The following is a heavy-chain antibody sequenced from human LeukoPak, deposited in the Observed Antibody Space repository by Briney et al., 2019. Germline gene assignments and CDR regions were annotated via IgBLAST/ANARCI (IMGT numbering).Heavy chain of an antibody. CDR2: INPSGGST. CDR1: GGTFSSYA. CDR3: ASWYDSISSGPVAEYFQH. Sequence: ASVKVSCKASGGTFSSYAISWVRQAPGQGLEWMGIINPSGGSTSYAQKFQGRVTMTRDMSTSTVYMELSSLRSEDTAVYYCASWYDSISSGPVAEYFQHWGQGTLVTVSS. V-gene: IGHV1-46*01. J-gene: IGHJ1*01. D-gene: IGHD3-22*01.